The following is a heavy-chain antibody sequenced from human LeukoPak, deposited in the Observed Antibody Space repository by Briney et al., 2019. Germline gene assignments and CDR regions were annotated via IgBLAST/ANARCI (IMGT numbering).Heavy chain of an antibody. D-gene: IGHD1-26*01. J-gene: IGHJ4*02. CDR2: IYYSGST. Sequence: SETLSLTCTVSGGSISSYYWSWIRQPPGKGLEWIGYIYYSGSTNYNPSLKSRVTISVDTSKNQFSLKLSSVTAADTAVYYCARDDDSGSSCWGQGTLVTVSS. V-gene: IGHV4-59*01. CDR3: ARDDDSGSSC. CDR1: GGSISSYY.